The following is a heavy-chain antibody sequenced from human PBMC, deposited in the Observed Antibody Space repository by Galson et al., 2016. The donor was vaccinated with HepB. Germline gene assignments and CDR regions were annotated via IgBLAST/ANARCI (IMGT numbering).Heavy chain of an antibody. CDR2: IDTNTGNP. CDR3: ARVGKWERALDY. J-gene: IGHJ4*02. CDR1: GYTFSSYV. D-gene: IGHD1-26*01. Sequence: SVKVSCKASGYTFSSYVLSWVRQAPGQGLEYMGWIDTNTGNPTYAQGLTGRFVLSLDSSVRTAYLQITGLKAEDIAVYYCARVGKWERALDYWGQGTLVTVSS. V-gene: IGHV7-4-1*02.